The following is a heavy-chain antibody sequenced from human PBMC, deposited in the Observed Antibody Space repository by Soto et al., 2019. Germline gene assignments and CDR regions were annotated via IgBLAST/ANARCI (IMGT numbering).Heavy chain of an antibody. CDR3: ARAMNAEYYDILTGYSPVDY. CDR2: INAGNGNT. Sequence: GASVKVSCKASGYTFTSYAMHWVRQAPGQRLEWMGWINAGNGNTKYSQKFQGRVTITRDTSASTAYMELSSLRSEDTAVYYCARAMNAEYYDILTGYSPVDYWGQGTLVTVSS. J-gene: IGHJ4*02. V-gene: IGHV1-3*01. D-gene: IGHD3-9*01. CDR1: GYTFTSYA.